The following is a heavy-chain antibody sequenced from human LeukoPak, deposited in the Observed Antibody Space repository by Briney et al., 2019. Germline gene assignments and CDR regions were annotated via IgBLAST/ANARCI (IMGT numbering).Heavy chain of an antibody. CDR1: GYTFTTYY. J-gene: IGHJ4*02. CDR3: ARAQTMVAATPGGY. V-gene: IGHV1-46*01. Sequence: ASVKVSCKASGYTFTTYYMHWVRQAPGQGLEWMGIIDPSGGSTTYAQKFQGRVTMTRDTSISTAYMELNTLRSDDTAVYYCARAQTMVAATPGGYWGQGTLVTVSS. CDR2: IDPSGGST. D-gene: IGHD2-15*01.